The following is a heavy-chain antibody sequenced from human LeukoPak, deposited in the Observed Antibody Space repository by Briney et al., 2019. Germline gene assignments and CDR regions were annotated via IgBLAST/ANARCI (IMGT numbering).Heavy chain of an antibody. CDR2: IIPIFGTA. D-gene: IGHD6-13*01. Sequence: SVKVSCKASGGTFSSYAISWVRQAPGQGLEWMGGIIPIFGTANYAQKFQGRVTITADESTSTAYMELSSLRSEDTAVYYCAIAAAGGNWFDPWGQGTLVTVSS. V-gene: IGHV1-69*13. CDR3: AIAAAGGNWFDP. J-gene: IGHJ5*02. CDR1: GGTFSSYA.